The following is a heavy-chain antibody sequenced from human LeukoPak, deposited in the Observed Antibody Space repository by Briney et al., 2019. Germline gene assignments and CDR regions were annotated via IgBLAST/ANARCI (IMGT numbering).Heavy chain of an antibody. Sequence: GASVKVSCKASGYTFTGYYMHWVRQAPGQGLEWMGWINPNSGGTNYAQKFQGRVTMTRDTSISTAYMELSRLRSDDTAVYYCASTIDNQTMLRFLAGYWGQGTLVTVSS. D-gene: IGHD3-3*01. J-gene: IGHJ4*02. CDR3: ASTIDNQTMLRFLAGY. V-gene: IGHV1-2*02. CDR2: INPNSGGT. CDR1: GYTFTGYY.